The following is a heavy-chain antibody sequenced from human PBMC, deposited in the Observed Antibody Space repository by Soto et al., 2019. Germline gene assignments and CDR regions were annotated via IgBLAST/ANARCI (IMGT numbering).Heavy chain of an antibody. CDR3: ARHPSDFWFDP. J-gene: IGHJ5*02. D-gene: IGHD2-21*02. CDR2: IYYSGST. V-gene: IGHV4-39*01. CDR1: GGSISSSSYF. Sequence: QLQLQESGPGLVKPSETLSLTCNVSGGSISSSSYFWGWIRQPPGKGLEWIGSIYYSGSTYYNPSLKSRVTVSVDPSKNQFSLKLSSVTAADTAVYYCARHPSDFWFDPWGQGTLVTVSS.